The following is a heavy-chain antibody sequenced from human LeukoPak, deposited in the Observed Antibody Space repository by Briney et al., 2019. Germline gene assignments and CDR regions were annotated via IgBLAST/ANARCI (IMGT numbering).Heavy chain of an antibody. D-gene: IGHD6-6*01. Sequence: GGSLRLSCAASGFTFSSYAMHWVRQAPGKGLEWVAVISYDGSNKYYADSVKGRFTISRDNSKNTLYLQMNSLRAEDTAVYYCARPYSSSSWMSYFDYWGQGTLVTVSS. CDR3: ARPYSSSSWMSYFDY. J-gene: IGHJ4*02. V-gene: IGHV3-30-3*01. CDR1: GFTFSSYA. CDR2: ISYDGSNK.